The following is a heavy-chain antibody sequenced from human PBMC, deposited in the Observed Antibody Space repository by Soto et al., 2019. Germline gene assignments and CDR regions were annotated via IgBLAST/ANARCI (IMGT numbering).Heavy chain of an antibody. Sequence: QVQLQQWGAGLLKPSETLSLTCAVYGGSFSGYYWSWIRQPPGKGLEWIGEINHSGSNHYNPSLKSRVTRSVDTSKNQFSLKLSSVTAADTAVYYCARTKLGYCSGGSCRRVYNWFDPWGQGTLVTVSS. CDR2: INHSGSN. V-gene: IGHV4-34*01. J-gene: IGHJ5*02. CDR1: GGSFSGYY. D-gene: IGHD2-15*01. CDR3: ARTKLGYCSGGSCRRVYNWFDP.